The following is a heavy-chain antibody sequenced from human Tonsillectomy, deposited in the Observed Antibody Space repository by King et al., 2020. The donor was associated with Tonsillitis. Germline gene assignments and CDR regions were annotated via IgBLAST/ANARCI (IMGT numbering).Heavy chain of an antibody. CDR2: FSASGGTT. Sequence: VQLVESGGGLVQPGGSLRLSCAASGFTFSSYAMGWVRQAPGKGLEWVSAFSASGGTTFYVNSVKGRFTISRDNSKNTLYLQMNSLRAEDTAVYSCAKDSSSWSAEYFQHWGQGTLVTVSS. V-gene: IGHV3-23*04. J-gene: IGHJ1*01. CDR1: GFTFSSYA. D-gene: IGHD6-13*01. CDR3: AKDSSSWSAEYFQH.